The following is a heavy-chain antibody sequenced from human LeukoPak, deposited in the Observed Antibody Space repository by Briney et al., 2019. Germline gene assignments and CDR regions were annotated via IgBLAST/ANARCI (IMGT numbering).Heavy chain of an antibody. Sequence: SETLSLTCAVYGGSFSGYYWSWIRQHPGKGLEWIGYIYYSGSTYYNPSLKSRVTIPVDTSKNQFSLKLSSVTAADTAVYYCARGGTTGTTYYWGQGTLVTVSS. CDR3: ARGGTTGTTYY. V-gene: IGHV4-31*11. CDR1: GGSFSGYY. D-gene: IGHD1-7*01. CDR2: IYYSGST. J-gene: IGHJ4*02.